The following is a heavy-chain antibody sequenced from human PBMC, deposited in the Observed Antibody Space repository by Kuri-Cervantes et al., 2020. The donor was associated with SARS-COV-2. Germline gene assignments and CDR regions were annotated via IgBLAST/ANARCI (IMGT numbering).Heavy chain of an antibody. CDR1: GFSLSTSGVG. D-gene: IGHD2-8*01. Sequence: SGPTLVKPTQTLTLTCTFSGFSLSTSGVGVGWIRQPPGKALEWLALIYWNDDKRYSPSLKSRLTITKDTSKNQVVLTMTNMDPVDTATYYCARTYCTNGVCPYYYYSMDVWGQGTTVTVSS. J-gene: IGHJ6*02. CDR2: IYWNDDK. V-gene: IGHV2-5*01. CDR3: ARTYCTNGVCPYYYYSMDV.